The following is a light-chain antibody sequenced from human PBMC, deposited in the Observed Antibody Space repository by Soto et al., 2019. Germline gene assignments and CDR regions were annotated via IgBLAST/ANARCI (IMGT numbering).Light chain of an antibody. CDR3: QQLNGYPLT. CDR2: TAS. Sequence: DIQLTQSPSFLSASVGDRVTITCRASQGISSYLAWYQQKPGKAPNLLIYTASTLQGGVPSRFSGSGSWTEFTLTIRSLQPEDFATYYCQQLNGYPLTFGGGTKVEIK. J-gene: IGKJ4*01. CDR1: QGISSY. V-gene: IGKV1-9*01.